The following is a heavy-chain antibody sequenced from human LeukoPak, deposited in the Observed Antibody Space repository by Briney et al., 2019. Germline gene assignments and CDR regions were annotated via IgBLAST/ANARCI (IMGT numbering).Heavy chain of an antibody. V-gene: IGHV1-69*04. CDR1: GGTFSSYT. CDR3: ARDWRAYYGGNPDAFDI. D-gene: IGHD4-23*01. Sequence: SVKVSCKASGGTFSSYTISWVRQAPGQGLEWMGRIIPILGIANYAQKFQGRVTITADESTSTAYMELSSLRSEDTAVYYCARDWRAYYGGNPDAFDIWGQGTMVTVSS. J-gene: IGHJ3*02. CDR2: IIPILGIA.